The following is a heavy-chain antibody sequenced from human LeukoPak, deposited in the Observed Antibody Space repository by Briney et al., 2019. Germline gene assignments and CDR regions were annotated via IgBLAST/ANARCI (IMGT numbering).Heavy chain of an antibody. D-gene: IGHD3-16*01. CDR1: GYTFTTYY. Sequence: GASVKVSCKASGYTFTTYYMHWVRQAPGQGLEWMGIINPSGGSTSYAQKFQGRVTVTRDMSTSTVYMDLSSLRSEDTAVYYCARGGGRSTEGGVWFYYYYMDVWGKGTTVTVSS. CDR2: INPSGGST. V-gene: IGHV1-46*01. J-gene: IGHJ6*03. CDR3: ARGGGRSTEGGVWFYYYYMDV.